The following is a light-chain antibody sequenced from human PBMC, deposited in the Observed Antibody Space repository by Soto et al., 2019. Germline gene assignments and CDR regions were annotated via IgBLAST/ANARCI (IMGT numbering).Light chain of an antibody. Sequence: QSALTQPASVSGSPGQSITISCTGTSSDVGGYNYVSWYQQHPGKAPKLLIYEVTDRPSGVSNRFSCSKSGNTASLTISGLPAEDEADYFCGSYTSSNTLVFGTGTKLTVL. CDR3: GSYTSSNTLV. V-gene: IGLV2-14*03. J-gene: IGLJ1*01. CDR1: SSDVGGYNY. CDR2: EVT.